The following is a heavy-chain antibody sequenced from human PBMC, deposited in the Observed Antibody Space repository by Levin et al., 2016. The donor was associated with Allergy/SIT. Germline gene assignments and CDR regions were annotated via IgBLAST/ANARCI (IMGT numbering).Heavy chain of an antibody. D-gene: IGHD3-10*01. J-gene: IGHJ6*02. V-gene: IGHV4-31*02. CDR3: ARQEAGSGIYYGMDV. CDR2: IYYSGST. Sequence: WIRQPPGKGLEWIGYIYYSGSTYYNPSLKSRVTISVDTSKNQFSLKLSSVTAADTAVYYCARQEAGSGIYYGMDVWGQGTTVTVSS.